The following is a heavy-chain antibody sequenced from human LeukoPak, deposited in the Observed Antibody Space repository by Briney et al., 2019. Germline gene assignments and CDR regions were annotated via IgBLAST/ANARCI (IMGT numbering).Heavy chain of an antibody. Sequence: GGSLRLSCAASGFTFSSSAMSWVRQAPGKGLEWVSAISNNGGYTYYADSVQGRFTISRDNSKSTLCLQMNSLRAEDTAVYYCARSRRWLGLTGATFFDYWGQGTLVTVSS. CDR2: ISNNGGYT. J-gene: IGHJ4*02. D-gene: IGHD1-26*01. V-gene: IGHV3-23*01. CDR3: ARSRRWLGLTGATFFDY. CDR1: GFTFSSSA.